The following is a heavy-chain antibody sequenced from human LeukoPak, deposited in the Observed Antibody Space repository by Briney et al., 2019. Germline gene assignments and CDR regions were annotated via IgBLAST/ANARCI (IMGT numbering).Heavy chain of an antibody. CDR3: ARDYSGYDDY. V-gene: IGHV3-74*01. J-gene: IGHJ4*02. CDR1: RFSLSRYW. CDR2: TNRDGSST. D-gene: IGHD5-12*01. Sequence: GGSLRLPCPPSRFSLSRYWMHWVRQAPRKGRVCVSRTNRDGSSTSYADSVKRRFTISRDKAKNTLYLQMNSLRAEYTAVYYCARDYSGYDDYWGQGTLVTVSS.